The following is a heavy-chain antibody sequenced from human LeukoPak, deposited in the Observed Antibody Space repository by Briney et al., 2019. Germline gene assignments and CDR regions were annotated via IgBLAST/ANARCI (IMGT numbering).Heavy chain of an antibody. D-gene: IGHD6-19*01. J-gene: IGHJ4*02. CDR2: ISYDGSNK. Sequence: PGRSLRLSCAASGFTFSSYGTHWVRQAPGKGLEWVAVISYDGSNKYYVDSVKGRFTISRDNSKNTLYLQMNSLRVEDTAVYYCAKRFSSGWDFDYWGQGTLVTVSS. V-gene: IGHV3-30*18. CDR1: GFTFSSYG. CDR3: AKRFSSGWDFDY.